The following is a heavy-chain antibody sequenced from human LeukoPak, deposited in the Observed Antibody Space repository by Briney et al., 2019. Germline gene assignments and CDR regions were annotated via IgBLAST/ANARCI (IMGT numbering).Heavy chain of an antibody. D-gene: IGHD4-23*01. J-gene: IGHJ5*02. CDR2: FTAFGGT. CDR1: GFTFSTYT. Sequence: GGSLRLSCAASGFTFSTYTMMWVRQAPGKGLQWLASFTAFGGTYYADSVRGRFIISRDNSKNSVYLQLHSLTAEDTAIYYGAKGAEGGKVDWFDPWGQGTLVTVSS. V-gene: IGHV3-23*01. CDR3: AKGAEGGKVDWFDP.